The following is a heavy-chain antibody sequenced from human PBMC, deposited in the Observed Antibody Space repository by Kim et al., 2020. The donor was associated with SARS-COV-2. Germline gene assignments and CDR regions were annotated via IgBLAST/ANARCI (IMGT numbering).Heavy chain of an antibody. Sequence: GGSLRLSCAASGFTFSSYSMNWVRQAPGKGLEWVSYISSSSSTIYYADSVKGRFTISRDNAKNSLYLQMNSLRAEDTAVYYCARQSSYYGSGSGGEDWGQGTLVTVSS. D-gene: IGHD3-10*01. CDR3: ARQSSYYGSGSGGED. CDR2: ISSSSSTI. V-gene: IGHV3-48*04. J-gene: IGHJ4*02. CDR1: GFTFSSYS.